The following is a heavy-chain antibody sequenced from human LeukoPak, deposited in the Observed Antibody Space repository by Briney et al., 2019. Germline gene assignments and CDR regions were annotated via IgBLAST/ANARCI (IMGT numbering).Heavy chain of an antibody. J-gene: IGHJ4*02. D-gene: IGHD2-2*01. CDR2: INTDGSST. Sequence: GGSLRLSCAASGFTFSSYWMHWVRQAPGKGLVWVSRINTDGSSTSYADSVKGRFTISRDNAKNTLYLQMNSLRAEDTAVYYCARETTAAIGTVDYWGQGTLVTVSS. V-gene: IGHV3-74*01. CDR1: GFTFSSYW. CDR3: ARETTAAIGTVDY.